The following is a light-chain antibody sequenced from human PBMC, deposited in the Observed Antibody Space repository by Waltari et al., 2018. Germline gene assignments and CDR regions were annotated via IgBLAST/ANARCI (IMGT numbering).Light chain of an antibody. Sequence: QSVLTQPPSASGTPGQRVTISCSGSSSNIGSKYVYWYQQLPGTAPKLLIYRNNRRPSVVPDRFSGSKSGTSASLAISGLRSEDEADYYCAAWDDSLSVYVFGTGTKVTVL. CDR3: AAWDDSLSVYV. CDR2: RNN. V-gene: IGLV1-47*01. CDR1: SSNIGSKY. J-gene: IGLJ1*01.